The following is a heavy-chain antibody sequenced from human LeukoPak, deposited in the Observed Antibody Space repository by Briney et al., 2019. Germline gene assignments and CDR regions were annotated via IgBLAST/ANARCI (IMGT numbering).Heavy chain of an antibody. Sequence: SETLSLTCTVSGGSVSSSNFYWAWIRQPPGKGLEWIGSIYYTGNTFYNPSLKSRVTISVDTSNNQFSLKLDSVTAADTAVYYCARERSFGSGSYYEYWGQGIRVTVSS. CDR3: ARERSFGSGSYYEY. CDR1: GGSVSSSNFY. CDR2: IYYTGNT. D-gene: IGHD3-10*01. V-gene: IGHV4-39*07. J-gene: IGHJ4*02.